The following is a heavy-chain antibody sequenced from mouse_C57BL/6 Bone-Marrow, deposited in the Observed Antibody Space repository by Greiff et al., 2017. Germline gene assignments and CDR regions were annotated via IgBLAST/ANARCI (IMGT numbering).Heavy chain of an antibody. J-gene: IGHJ4*01. D-gene: IGHD2-5*01. CDR1: GYTFTRYG. CDR2: IYPRSGNT. CDR3: AREGAYYSNYDAMDD. Sequence: VQLQQSGAELARPGASVKLSCKASGYTFTRYGISWVKPRTGQGLEWIGEIYPRSGNTNFNEKFKGKATLTADKSSSTAYMELRSLSSEDSAVFFCAREGAYYSNYDAMDDWGQGTSVTVSS. V-gene: IGHV1-81*01.